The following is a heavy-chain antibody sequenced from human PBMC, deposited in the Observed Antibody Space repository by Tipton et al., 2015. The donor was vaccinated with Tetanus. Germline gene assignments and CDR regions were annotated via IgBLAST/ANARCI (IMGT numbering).Heavy chain of an antibody. D-gene: IGHD2-2*02. CDR3: AKGYCSSTSCYSDY. CDR1: GFRFSDYG. Sequence: SLRLSCAASGFRFSDYGAHWVRQAPGKGLEWVSGISGSGGSTYYADSVKGRFTISRDNSKNTLYLQMNSLRAEDTALYYCAKGYCSSTSCYSDYWGQGTLVTVSS. CDR2: ISGSGGST. V-gene: IGHV3-23*01. J-gene: IGHJ4*02.